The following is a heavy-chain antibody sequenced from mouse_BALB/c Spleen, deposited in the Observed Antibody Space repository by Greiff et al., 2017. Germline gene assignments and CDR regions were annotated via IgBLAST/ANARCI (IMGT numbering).Heavy chain of an antibody. CDR3: ARHYGSSPLYAMDY. Sequence: EVKLVESGGDLVKPGGSLKLSCAASGFTFSSYGMSWVRQTPDKRLEWVATISSGGSYTYYPDSVKGRFTISRDNAKNTLYLQMSSLKSEDTAMYYCARHYGSSPLYAMDYWGQGTSVTVSS. D-gene: IGHD1-1*01. CDR2: ISSGGSYT. CDR1: GFTFSSYG. J-gene: IGHJ4*01. V-gene: IGHV5-6*01.